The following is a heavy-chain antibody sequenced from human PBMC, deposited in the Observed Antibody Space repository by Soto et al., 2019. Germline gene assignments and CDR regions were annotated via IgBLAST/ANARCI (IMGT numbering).Heavy chain of an antibody. CDR1: GGSVSSGSYY. CDR2: IYYSGST. Sequence: PSETLSLTCTVSGGSVSSGSYYWSWIRQPPGKGLEWIGYIYYSGSTNYNPSLKSRVTISVDTSKNQFSLKLSSVTAADTAVYYCASYYYYDRPYYFDYWGQGTLVTVSS. V-gene: IGHV4-61*01. D-gene: IGHD3-22*01. J-gene: IGHJ4*02. CDR3: ASYYYYDRPYYFDY.